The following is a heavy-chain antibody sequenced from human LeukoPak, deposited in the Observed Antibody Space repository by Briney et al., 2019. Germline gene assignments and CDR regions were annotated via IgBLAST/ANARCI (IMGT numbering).Heavy chain of an antibody. V-gene: IGHV3-49*04. D-gene: IGHD5-24*01. CDR2: IRSKAYGGTT. J-gene: IGHJ4*02. CDR3: TLSRDGYYFDY. Sequence: PGGSLRLSCTASGLTFGDYAMSWVRQAPGKGLEWVGFIRSKAYGGTTEYAASVKGRFTISRDDSKSIAYLQMNSLKTEDTAVYYCTLSRDGYYFDYWGQGTLVTVSS. CDR1: GLTFGDYA.